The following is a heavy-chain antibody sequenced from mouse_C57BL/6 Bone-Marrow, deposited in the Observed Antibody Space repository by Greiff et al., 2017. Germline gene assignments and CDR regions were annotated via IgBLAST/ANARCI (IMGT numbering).Heavy chain of an antibody. J-gene: IGHJ1*03. V-gene: IGHV5-17*01. CDR3: ARNNGSSFRYFDV. CDR1: GFTFSDYG. Sequence: DVMLVESGGGLVKPGGSLKFSCAASGFTFSDYGMHWVRPAPEKGLAWVAYISSGNSTIYYADTVKGRFTISIDNAKNTLFLQMTSLRSADTAMYYCARNNGSSFRYFDVWGTGTTVTVSS. CDR2: ISSGNSTI. D-gene: IGHD1-1*01.